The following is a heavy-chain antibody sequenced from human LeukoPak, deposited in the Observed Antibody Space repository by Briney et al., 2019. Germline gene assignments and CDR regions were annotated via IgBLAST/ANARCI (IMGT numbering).Heavy chain of an antibody. Sequence: GGSLRLSCAAPGFTFSSYDMHWVRQATGKGLEWVSAICSAGDTYYPGSVKGRFTISRENAKNSLYLQMNNLRAGDTAVYYCARGRYSSSWHQFPFYYWGQGTLVTVSS. CDR3: ARGRYSSSWHQFPFYY. CDR1: GFTFSSYD. V-gene: IGHV3-13*01. D-gene: IGHD6-13*01. CDR2: ICSAGDT. J-gene: IGHJ4*02.